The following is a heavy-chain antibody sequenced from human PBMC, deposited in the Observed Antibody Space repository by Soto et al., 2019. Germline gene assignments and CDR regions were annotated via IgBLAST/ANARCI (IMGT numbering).Heavy chain of an antibody. D-gene: IGHD3-10*01. CDR2: IIPSFGTA. Sequence: SVKVSCKASGSTFRNNAISWVRQAPGEGLEWMGGIIPSFGTAKYAQKFQGRVTITADGSTSTAFMELSSLRSDDTAVYYCARDTREITRVRGVIPYYIYHLDVWGQGTTVTVSS. CDR1: GSTFRNNA. CDR3: ARDTREITRVRGVIPYYIYHLDV. J-gene: IGHJ6*02. V-gene: IGHV1-69*13.